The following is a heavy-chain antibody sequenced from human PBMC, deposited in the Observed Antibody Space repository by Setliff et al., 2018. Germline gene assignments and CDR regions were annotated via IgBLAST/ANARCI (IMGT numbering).Heavy chain of an antibody. Sequence: SETLSLTCTVSGDSISSGDYFWSWIRQPPGKGLEWIAYIYHSGSAYYNPSLKSRVTMSVDTSKNQFSLHLTSVTAADTAVYYCAREVGTSTSSDAFDVWGQGALVTV. CDR1: GDSISSGDYF. CDR2: IYHSGSA. V-gene: IGHV4-30-4*08. CDR3: AREVGTSTSSDAFDV. J-gene: IGHJ3*01. D-gene: IGHD1-26*01.